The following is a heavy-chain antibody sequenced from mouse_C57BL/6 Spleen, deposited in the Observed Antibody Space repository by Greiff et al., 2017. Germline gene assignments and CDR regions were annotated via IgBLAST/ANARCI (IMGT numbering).Heavy chain of an antibody. D-gene: IGHD2-5*01. Sequence: DVMLVESGEGLVKPGGSLKLSCAASGFTFSSYAMSWVRQTPEKRLEWVAYISSGGDYIYYADTVKGRFTISRDNARNTLYLQMSSLKSEDTAMYYCTREGYYSNYVRYFDVWGTGTTVTVSS. CDR2: ISSGGDYI. CDR3: TREGYYSNYVRYFDV. J-gene: IGHJ1*03. CDR1: GFTFSSYA. V-gene: IGHV5-9-1*02.